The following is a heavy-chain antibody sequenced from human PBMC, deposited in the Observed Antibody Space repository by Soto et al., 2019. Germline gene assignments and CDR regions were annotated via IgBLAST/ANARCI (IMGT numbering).Heavy chain of an antibody. CDR1: GYSFTVYW. V-gene: IGHV5-51*01. D-gene: IGHD2-15*01. CDR2: IYPGDSDT. J-gene: IGHJ5*02. Sequence: GESLKISCKGSGYSFTVYWIGWVRPMPGKGLEWMGIIYPGDSDTRYSPSFEGQVTISADKSISTAYLQWSSLKASDTAMYYCARSRDIVVSGGWFDPWGQGTLVTVSS. CDR3: ARSRDIVVSGGWFDP.